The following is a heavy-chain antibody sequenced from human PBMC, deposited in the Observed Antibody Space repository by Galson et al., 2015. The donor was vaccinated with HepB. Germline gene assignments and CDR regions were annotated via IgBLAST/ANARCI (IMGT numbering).Heavy chain of an antibody. J-gene: IGHJ1*01. CDR1: GGSFSGYY. CDR3: ARVEWRNRDCEH. D-gene: IGHD3-3*01. V-gene: IGHV4-34*01. Sequence: ETLSLTCAVYGGSFSGYYWSWIRQPPGKGLEWIGEINHSGSTNYNPSLKSRVAISVDTSKNQFSLKLSSVTAADTAVYYCARVEWRNRDCEHWGQGTLVTVSS. CDR2: INHSGST.